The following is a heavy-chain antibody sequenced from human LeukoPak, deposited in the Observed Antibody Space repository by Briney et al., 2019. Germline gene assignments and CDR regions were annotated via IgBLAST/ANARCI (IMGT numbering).Heavy chain of an antibody. CDR1: GFTFSSYA. J-gene: IGHJ4*02. CDR2: ISGSGGST. D-gene: IGHD3-10*01. V-gene: IGHV3-23*01. Sequence: GGSLRLSCAASGFTFSSYAMSWVRQASGKGLEWVSAISGSGGSTYYPDSVKGRFTISRDNSKNTLYLQMNSLRAEDTAVYYCAKVDNYYGSGSHDYWGQGTLVTVSS. CDR3: AKVDNYYGSGSHDY.